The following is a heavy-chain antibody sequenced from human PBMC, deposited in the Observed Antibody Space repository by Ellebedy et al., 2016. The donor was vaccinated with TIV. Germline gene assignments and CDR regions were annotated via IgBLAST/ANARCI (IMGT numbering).Heavy chain of an antibody. CDR3: ARAAPDSTSSFGY. J-gene: IGHJ4*02. D-gene: IGHD6-6*01. CDR2: INPDNGLT. CDR1: GYTFSNYA. V-gene: IGHV1-3*01. Sequence: ASVKVSCXASGYTFSNYAIYWVRQAPGQRLEWMGWINPDNGLTEYSQKFQGRITITRNTYATTAYIELSSLRSEDTAVFYCARAAPDSTSSFGYWGQGTLVTVSS.